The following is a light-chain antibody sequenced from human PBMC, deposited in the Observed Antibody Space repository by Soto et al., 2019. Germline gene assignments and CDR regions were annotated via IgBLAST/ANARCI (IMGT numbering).Light chain of an antibody. J-gene: IGKJ2*01. CDR1: QSIASN. V-gene: IGKV3-15*01. CDR2: SAP. CDR3: QQHNHWPS. Sequence: EIVMTQSPATLPVSPGESATLSCRASQSIASNLAWYQQKPGQAPRLLIHSAPARATGIPPRFSGSGSGTEFTLTISSLQSEDFALYYCQQHNHWPSFSQGTNREIK.